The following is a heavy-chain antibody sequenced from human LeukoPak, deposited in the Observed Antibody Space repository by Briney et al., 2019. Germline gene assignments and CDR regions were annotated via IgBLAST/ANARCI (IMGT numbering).Heavy chain of an antibody. CDR1: GGSFSGYY. J-gene: IGHJ4*02. D-gene: IGHD6-19*01. CDR3: ARTSSSGLVGGYYFDY. CDR2: IYYSGST. Sequence: SETLSLTCAVYGGSFSGYYWSWIRQPPGKGLEWVGYIYYSGSTNYNPSLKSRVTISVDTSKNQFSLKLSSVTAADTAVYYCARTSSSGLVGGYYFDYWGQGTLVTVSS. V-gene: IGHV4-59*08.